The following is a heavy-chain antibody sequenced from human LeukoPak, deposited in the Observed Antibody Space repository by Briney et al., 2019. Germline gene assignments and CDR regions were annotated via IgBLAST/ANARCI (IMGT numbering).Heavy chain of an antibody. CDR3: AKSRYNYYGSGSTIDY. CDR2: ISGSGGST. J-gene: IGHJ4*02. V-gene: IGHV3-23*01. D-gene: IGHD3-10*01. CDR1: GFTFSSYA. Sequence: PGGSLRLPCAASGFTFSSYAMSWVRQAPGKGLEWVSAISGSGGSTYYADSVKGRFTISRDNSMNTLYLQMNSLRAEDTAVYYCAKSRYNYYGSGSTIDYWGQGTLVTVSS.